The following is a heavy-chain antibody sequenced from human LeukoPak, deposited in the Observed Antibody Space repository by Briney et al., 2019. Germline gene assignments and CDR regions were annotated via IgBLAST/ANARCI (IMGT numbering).Heavy chain of an antibody. CDR2: INHSGSS. D-gene: IGHD4-17*01. V-gene: IGHV4-34*01. CDR1: GGSFSGYY. CDR3: ARGEDGDYYFQH. J-gene: IGHJ1*01. Sequence: SETLSLTCAVYGGSFSGYYWSWIRQPPGKGLEWIGEINHSGSSSYNPSLTSRVTISVDTSKNQFSLKLSSVTAADTAVYYCARGEDGDYYFQHWGQGTLVTVSS.